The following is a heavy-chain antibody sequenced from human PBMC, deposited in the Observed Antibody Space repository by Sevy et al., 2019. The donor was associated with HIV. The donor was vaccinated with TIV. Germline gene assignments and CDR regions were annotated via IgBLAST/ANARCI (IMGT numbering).Heavy chain of an antibody. V-gene: IGHV3-48*01. D-gene: IGHD6-19*01. CDR3: ARVRVGQWLEEVHFDY. Sequence: GGSLRLSCAASGFTFSSYSMNWVRQAPGKGLEWVSYISSSSSTIYYADSVKGRFTISRDNAKNSLYLQMNSLRAEDTAVYYCARVRVGQWLEEVHFDYWGQRTLVTVSS. J-gene: IGHJ4*02. CDR1: GFTFSSYS. CDR2: ISSSSSTI.